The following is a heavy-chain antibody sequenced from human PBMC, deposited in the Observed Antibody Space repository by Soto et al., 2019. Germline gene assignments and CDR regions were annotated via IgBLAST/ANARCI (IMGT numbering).Heavy chain of an antibody. CDR2: IYYSGST. Sequence: SETMSLTCTVSGGPISIYYWSWIRQPPGKGLEWIGYIYYSGSTNYNPSLKSRVTISVDTSKNQFSLKLSSVTAADTAVYYCAREVRGVTYFDYWGQGTLVTVS. CDR3: AREVRGVTYFDY. J-gene: IGHJ4*02. CDR1: GGPISIYY. D-gene: IGHD3-10*01. V-gene: IGHV4-59*01.